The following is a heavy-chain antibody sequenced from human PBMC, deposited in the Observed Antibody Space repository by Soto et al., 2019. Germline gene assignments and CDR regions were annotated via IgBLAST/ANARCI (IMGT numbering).Heavy chain of an antibody. Sequence: QVQLVQSGAEVKKPGSSVKVSCKASGGTFSSYVIGWVRQAPGQGLEWMGGIISIFGTTHYAQRFQGRVTITADESPSTACMELSSLRSEDTAVYYCATPLAYAMRGWDGLDVWGQGTTVTVSS. D-gene: IGHD2-8*01. V-gene: IGHV1-69*01. J-gene: IGHJ6*02. CDR3: ATPLAYAMRGWDGLDV. CDR1: GGTFSSYV. CDR2: IISIFGTT.